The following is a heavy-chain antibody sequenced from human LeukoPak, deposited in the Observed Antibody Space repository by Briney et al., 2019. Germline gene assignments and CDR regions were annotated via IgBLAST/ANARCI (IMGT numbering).Heavy chain of an antibody. J-gene: IGHJ4*02. D-gene: IGHD3-10*01. CDR3: AGLRFGDRASIYFDY. CDR2: IYYSGST. Sequence: NPSETLSLTCTVSGGSISSSSYYWGWIRQPPGKGLEWIGSIYYSGSTYYNPSLKSRVTISVDTSTNPFSLKLSSVTAADTAVYYCAGLRFGDRASIYFDYWGQGTLVTVSS. CDR1: GGSISSSSYY. V-gene: IGHV4-39*01.